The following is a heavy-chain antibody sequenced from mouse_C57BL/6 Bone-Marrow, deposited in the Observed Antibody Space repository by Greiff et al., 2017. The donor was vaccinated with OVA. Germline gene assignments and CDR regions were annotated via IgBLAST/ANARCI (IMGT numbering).Heavy chain of an antibody. Sequence: QVQLQQPGAELVKPGASVKLSCKASGYTFTSYWMQWVKQRPGQGLEWIGEIDPSDSYTNYNQKFKGKATLTVDPSSSTAYMQLSSLTSEDSAVYYCARGGDYDGFAYWGQGTLVTVSA. D-gene: IGHD2-4*01. CDR3: ARGGDYDGFAY. CDR1: GYTFTSYW. J-gene: IGHJ3*01. CDR2: IDPSDSYT. V-gene: IGHV1-50*01.